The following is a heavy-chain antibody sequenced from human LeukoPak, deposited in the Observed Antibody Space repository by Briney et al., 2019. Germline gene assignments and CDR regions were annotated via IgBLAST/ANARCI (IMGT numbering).Heavy chain of an antibody. D-gene: IGHD4-11*01. CDR1: GYTFTGYY. J-gene: IGHJ4*02. CDR3: ARSDYSHKNDY. CDR2: INPSSGRT. Sequence: ASXKVSCKASGYTFTGYYMHWVRQAPGQGLEWMGRINPSSGRTNYAQNFQGRVTMTRDTSISTAYMELSRLRSDDTAVYYCARSDYSHKNDYWGQGTLVTVSS. V-gene: IGHV1-2*06.